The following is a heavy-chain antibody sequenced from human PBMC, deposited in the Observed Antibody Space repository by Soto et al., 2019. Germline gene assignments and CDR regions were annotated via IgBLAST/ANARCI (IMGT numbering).Heavy chain of an antibody. CDR3: AREGDYRTWFEP. V-gene: IGHV4-31*03. D-gene: IGHD4-17*01. CDR2: IFYAGDT. Sequence: LTCTVSGESIATGAFYWSWIRLQSGKGPEWIGSIFYAGDTYYNPSLKSRVEISLDGSQNQFSLNLRSVTAADTAVYYCAREGDYRTWFEPWSPGTLVTVSS. CDR1: GESIATGAFY. J-gene: IGHJ5*02.